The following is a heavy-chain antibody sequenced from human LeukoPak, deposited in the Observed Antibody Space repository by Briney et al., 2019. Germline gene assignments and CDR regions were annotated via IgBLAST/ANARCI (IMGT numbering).Heavy chain of an antibody. V-gene: IGHV4-34*01. CDR2: INHSGST. J-gene: IGHJ4*02. CDR1: GGSFSGYY. Sequence: SETLSLTCAVYGGSFSGYYWSWIRQPPGKGLEWIGEINHSGSTNYNPSLKSRVTISVDTSKNQFSLKLSSVTAADTAVYYCARATLSDSSGYYDYWGQGTLVTVSS. D-gene: IGHD3-22*01. CDR3: ARATLSDSSGYYDY.